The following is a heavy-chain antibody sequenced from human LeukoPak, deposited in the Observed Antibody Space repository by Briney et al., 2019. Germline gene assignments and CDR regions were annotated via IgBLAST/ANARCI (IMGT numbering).Heavy chain of an antibody. D-gene: IGHD6-19*01. V-gene: IGHV4-59*01. CDR1: GDSISSYY. J-gene: IGHJ4*02. Sequence: SETLSLTCTVSGDSISSYYWSWIRQPPGKGLEWIGYIYNSGSTNYNPSLKSRVTISVDTSKNQFSLKLSSVTAADTAVYYCARVSEYSSGLIDYWGQGTLVTVSS. CDR2: IYNSGST. CDR3: ARVSEYSSGLIDY.